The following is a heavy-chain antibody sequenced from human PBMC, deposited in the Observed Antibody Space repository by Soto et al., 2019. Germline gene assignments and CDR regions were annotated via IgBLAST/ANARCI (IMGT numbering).Heavy chain of an antibody. Sequence: PGESLKISCKGSGYTFTTYWIGWVRQMPGKGLEWMGIIYPGNSDTRYSPSFQGQVTISVDRSINTAYLQWSSLKASDTAMYYCVRKMPTVTSRGLYFGVVAWGQGITVTLSS. D-gene: IGHD4-17*01. J-gene: IGHJ6*02. V-gene: IGHV5-51*01. CDR2: IYPGNSDT. CDR1: GYTFTTYW. CDR3: VRKMPTVTSRGLYFGVVA.